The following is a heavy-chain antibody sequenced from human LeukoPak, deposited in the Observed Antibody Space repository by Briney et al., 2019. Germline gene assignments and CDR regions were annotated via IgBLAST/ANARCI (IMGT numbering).Heavy chain of an antibody. CDR1: GFTFRSYA. D-gene: IGHD1-26*01. Sequence: PGRSLRLSCAASGFTFRSYAMHWVRQAPGKGLEWVAIISSDGGNKYYADSVKGRFTISRDNSKNTLYLQMNTLIADDTAVYYCAKGLRKLMVGSTEYYFDYWGQGTLVTVSS. J-gene: IGHJ4*02. V-gene: IGHV3-30*18. CDR2: ISSDGGNK. CDR3: AKGLRKLMVGSTEYYFDY.